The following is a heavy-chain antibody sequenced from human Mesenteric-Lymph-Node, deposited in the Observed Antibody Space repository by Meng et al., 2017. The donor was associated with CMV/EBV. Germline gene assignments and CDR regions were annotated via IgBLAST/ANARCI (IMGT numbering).Heavy chain of an antibody. CDR1: GFTFSSYS. J-gene: IGHJ4*02. Sequence: GESLKISCAASGFTFSSYSMNWVRQAPGKGLEWVSSISSSSYIYYADSVKGRFTISRDNAKNSLYLQMNSLRVEDTAVYYCAKQDAEYYFDYWGPGTLVTVSS. CDR2: ISSSSYI. V-gene: IGHV3-21*01. CDR3: AKQDAEYYFDY.